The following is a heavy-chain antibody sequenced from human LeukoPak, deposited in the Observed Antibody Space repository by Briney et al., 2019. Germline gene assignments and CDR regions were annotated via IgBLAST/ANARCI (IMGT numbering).Heavy chain of an antibody. J-gene: IGHJ1*01. Sequence: GGSLRLSCAASGFTFSSYAMSWVRQAPGKGLEWVSASSGSGGSTYYADSVKGRFTISRGNSKNTLYLQMNSLRAEDTAVYYCANPYYYDSSGYGDWGQGTLVTVSS. CDR1: GFTFSSYA. CDR3: ANPYYYDSSGYGD. D-gene: IGHD3-22*01. CDR2: SSGSGGST. V-gene: IGHV3-23*01.